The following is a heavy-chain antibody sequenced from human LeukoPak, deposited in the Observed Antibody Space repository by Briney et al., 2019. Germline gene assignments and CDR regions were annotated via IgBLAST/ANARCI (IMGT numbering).Heavy chain of an antibody. CDR2: INSDGSST. CDR3: ARGHSGSSVDY. CDR1: GFTFSSYW. J-gene: IGHJ4*02. V-gene: IGHV3-74*01. D-gene: IGHD3-10*01. Sequence: QPGGSLRLSCAASGFTFSSYWMHWVRQAPGKGLVWVSRINSDGSSTSYADSVRGRFSISRDNAKNTLYLQMNSLRAEDTAVYYCARGHSGSSVDYWGQGTLVTVSS.